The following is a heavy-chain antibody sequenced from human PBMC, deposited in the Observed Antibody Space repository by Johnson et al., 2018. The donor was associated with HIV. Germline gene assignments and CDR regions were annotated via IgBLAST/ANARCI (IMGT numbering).Heavy chain of an antibody. D-gene: IGHD3-3*01. J-gene: IGHJ3*02. CDR3: AKARFLEHAFDI. Sequence: VQLVESGGGVVRPGGSLRLSCAAAGFTFDDYGMSWVRQAPGKGLEWVSGINWNGVRTGYLDFMKGRFTISRDNAKNSLYLQMNSLRVEDTAVYYCAKARFLEHAFDIWGQGTMVTVSS. CDR1: GFTFDDYG. CDR2: INWNGVRT. V-gene: IGHV3-20*04.